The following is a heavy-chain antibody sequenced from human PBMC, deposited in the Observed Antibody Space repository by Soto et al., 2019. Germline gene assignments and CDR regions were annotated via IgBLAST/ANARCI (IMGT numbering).Heavy chain of an antibody. D-gene: IGHD5-18*01. V-gene: IGHV3-23*01. CDR3: AKAWHTALLKIDY. Sequence: PGGSLRLSCAASGFTFSNCAMTWVRQAPGKGLEWVSTISASGANTYYADSVRGRFTISRDNSKDTLYLQMNSLRAEDTAIYYCAKAWHTALLKIDYWGQGTLVTVSS. J-gene: IGHJ4*02. CDR2: ISASGANT. CDR1: GFTFSNCA.